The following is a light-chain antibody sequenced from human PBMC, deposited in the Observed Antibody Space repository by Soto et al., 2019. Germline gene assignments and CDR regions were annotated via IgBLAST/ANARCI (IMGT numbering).Light chain of an antibody. CDR2: DDS. V-gene: IGLV3-21*02. J-gene: IGLJ3*02. CDR1: NIGSKS. CDR3: QVWDSSSDHWV. Sequence: SYYLTQPPSVSVAPGQTARITCWGNNIGSKSVHWYQQKPGQAPVLVVYDDSDRPSGIPGRFSGSNSGNTATLTISRVEAGDEADYYCQVWDSSSDHWVFGGGTKVTVL.